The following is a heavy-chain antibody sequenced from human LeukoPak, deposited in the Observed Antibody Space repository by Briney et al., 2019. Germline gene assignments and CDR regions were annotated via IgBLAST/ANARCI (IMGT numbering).Heavy chain of an antibody. CDR2: INHSGST. J-gene: IGHJ4*02. Sequence: PSETLSLTCAVYGGSFSGYYWSWIRQPPGKGLEWIGEINHSGSTNYNPSLESRATISVDTSKNHLSLKLISVTAADTAVYYCARVTCYDLLTGDYRRHFDFWGQGTLVTVSS. D-gene: IGHD3-9*01. V-gene: IGHV4-34*01. CDR3: ARVTCYDLLTGDYRRHFDF. CDR1: GGSFSGYY.